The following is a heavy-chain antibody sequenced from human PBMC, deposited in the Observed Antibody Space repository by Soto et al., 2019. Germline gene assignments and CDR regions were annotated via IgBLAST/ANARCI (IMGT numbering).Heavy chain of an antibody. CDR3: ALFLGQPYSSSTGDYGMDV. Sequence: ASVKVSCKASGYTFTSYDINWVRQATGQGLEWMGWMNPNSGNTGYAQKFQGRVTMTRNTSTSTVYMELSSLRSDDTAVYYCALFLGQPYSSSTGDYGMDVWGQGTTVTVSS. J-gene: IGHJ6*02. CDR2: MNPNSGNT. D-gene: IGHD6-6*01. V-gene: IGHV1-8*01. CDR1: GYTFTSYD.